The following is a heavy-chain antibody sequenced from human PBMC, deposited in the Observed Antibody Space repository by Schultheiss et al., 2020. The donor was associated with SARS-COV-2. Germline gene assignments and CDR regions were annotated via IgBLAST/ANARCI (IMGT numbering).Heavy chain of an antibody. Sequence: SQTLSLTCAVSGYSISSSNWWGWIRQPPGKGLEWIGYIYYSGSIYYNPSLKGRVTMSVDTSKNQFSLKLSSVTAVDTAVYYCARSSGGSSSSPNYYYGMDVWGQGTTVTVSS. CDR3: ARSSGGSSSSPNYYYGMDV. J-gene: IGHJ6*02. CDR2: IYYSGSI. V-gene: IGHV4-28*02. D-gene: IGHD6-6*01. CDR1: GYSISSSNW.